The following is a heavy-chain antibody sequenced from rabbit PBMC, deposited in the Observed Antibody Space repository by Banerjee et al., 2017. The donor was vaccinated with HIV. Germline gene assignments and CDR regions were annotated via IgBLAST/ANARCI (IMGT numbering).Heavy chain of an antibody. V-gene: IGHV1S40*01. CDR2: IYTGSGST. CDR3: ARGYNYDDSGNWDL. Sequence: QSLEESGGDLVKPGASLTLTCTASGFDFSSNAMCWVRQAPGKGLEWIAGIYTGSGSTYYASWAKGRFTISKTSSTTVTLQMTSLTAADTATYFCARGYNYDDSGNWDLWGQGTLVTVS. CDR1: GFDFSSNA. D-gene: IGHD2-1*01. J-gene: IGHJ3*01.